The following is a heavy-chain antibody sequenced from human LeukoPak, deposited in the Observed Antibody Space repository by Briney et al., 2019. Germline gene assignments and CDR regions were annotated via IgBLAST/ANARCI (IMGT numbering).Heavy chain of an antibody. Sequence: GGSLRLSCAASEFTFSTYGMSWVRQAPGKGPEWVSYISSSSDTMYYADSVKGRFTVSRDNAKNSLHLQMNSLRDEDTAVYYCARDVAFDYWGQGTLVTVSS. CDR3: ARDVAFDY. CDR1: EFTFSTYG. V-gene: IGHV3-48*02. J-gene: IGHJ4*02. D-gene: IGHD2-21*01. CDR2: ISSSSDTM.